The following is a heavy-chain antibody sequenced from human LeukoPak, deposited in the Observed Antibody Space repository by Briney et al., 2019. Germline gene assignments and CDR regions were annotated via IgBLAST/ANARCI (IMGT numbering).Heavy chain of an antibody. D-gene: IGHD1-26*01. Sequence: GEALKISCKGSGYSFTSYWIGWVREMPGKGLEWVAIIYPGDSDSRYSPSFRGQVAISADKSISTAYLQWNSLQASDTAMYYCASRGGSFDFWGQGTLVTVSS. J-gene: IGHJ4*02. CDR1: GYSFTSYW. V-gene: IGHV5-51*01. CDR2: IYPGDSDS. CDR3: ASRGGSFDF.